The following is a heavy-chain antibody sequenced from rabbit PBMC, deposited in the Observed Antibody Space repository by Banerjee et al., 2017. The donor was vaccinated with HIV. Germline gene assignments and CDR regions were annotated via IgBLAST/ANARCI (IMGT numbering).Heavy chain of an antibody. CDR1: GFSFSSDFD. D-gene: IGHD4-2*01. Sequence: QSLEESGGDLVKPGASLTLTCTASGFSFSSDFDMCWVRQAPGKGLEWIACIGAGSSGNTYYASWAKGRFTISETSSTTVTLQMTSLTAADTATYFCVRTNSGGYHFNLWGPGTLVTVS. CDR3: VRTNSGGYHFNL. J-gene: IGHJ4*01. CDR2: IGAGSSGNT. V-gene: IGHV1S40*01.